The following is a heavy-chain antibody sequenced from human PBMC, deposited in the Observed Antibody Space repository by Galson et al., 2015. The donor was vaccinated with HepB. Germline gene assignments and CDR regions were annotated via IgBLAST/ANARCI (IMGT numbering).Heavy chain of an antibody. J-gene: IGHJ5*02. V-gene: IGHV5-51*01. CDR1: GYSFTTYW. CDR2: IYPGDSDT. CDR3: ARHNKYISGGHWFDP. D-gene: IGHD3-10*01. Sequence: QSGAEVKKPGESLKISCKGSGYSFTTYWIGWVRQMPGKGLEWMGIIYPGDSDTRYSPSFQGQVTISADKSISTAYLQWSSLKASDSAMYYCARHNKYISGGHWFDPWGQGTLVTVSS.